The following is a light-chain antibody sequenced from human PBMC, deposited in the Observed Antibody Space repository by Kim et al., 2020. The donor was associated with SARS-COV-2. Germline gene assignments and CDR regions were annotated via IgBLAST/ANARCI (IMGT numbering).Light chain of an antibody. CDR2: GAS. V-gene: IGKV3-15*01. J-gene: IGKJ1*01. CDR1: QSVSSN. CDR3: QQYNDWPQT. Sequence: VSPGEGATLSCRASQSVSSNLAWYQQKPGQAPRLLVYGASSRATGVPARFSGSASGTEFTLTISSLQSEDFAVYYCQQYNDWPQTFGQGTKVDIK.